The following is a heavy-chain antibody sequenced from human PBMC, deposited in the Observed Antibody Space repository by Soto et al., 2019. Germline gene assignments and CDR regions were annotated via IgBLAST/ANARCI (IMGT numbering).Heavy chain of an antibody. D-gene: IGHD3-10*01. Sequence: PGGSLRLSCAASGFTFSSYSMNWVRQAPGKGLEWVSYISSSSSTIYYADSVKGRFTISRDNAKNSLYLQMNSLRAEDTAVYYCARHPLYYYGSGSPMWYYFDYWGQGTLVTVSS. CDR1: GFTFSSYS. V-gene: IGHV3-48*01. J-gene: IGHJ4*02. CDR3: ARHPLYYYGSGSPMWYYFDY. CDR2: ISSSSSTI.